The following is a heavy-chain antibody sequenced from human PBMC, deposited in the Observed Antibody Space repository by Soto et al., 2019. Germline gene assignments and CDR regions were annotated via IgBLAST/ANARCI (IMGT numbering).Heavy chain of an antibody. CDR3: TRSDTGITGVAVPKIVPHRYYFDY. CDR2: INPSGGST. J-gene: IGHJ4*02. Sequence: GASVKVSCKASGYTFTSYYMHWVRQAPGQGLEWMGIINPSGGSTSYAQKFQGRVTMTRDTSTSTVYMELSSLRSEDTAVYYCTRSDTGITGVAVPKIVPHRYYFDYWGQGTLVTVSS. CDR1: GYTFTSYY. V-gene: IGHV1-46*01. D-gene: IGHD6-19*01.